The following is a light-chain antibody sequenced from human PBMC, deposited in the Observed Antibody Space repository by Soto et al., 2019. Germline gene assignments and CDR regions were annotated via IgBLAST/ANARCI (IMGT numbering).Light chain of an antibody. J-gene: IGKJ2*01. CDR3: QQYHNWPLYT. CDR1: QSVGKR. V-gene: IGKV3-15*01. CDR2: AAS. Sequence: EIVMTQSPGTLSVSPGDSATLSCRASQSVGKRLAWYQQRPGQAPRLLIYAASTRATGIPARFSAFGSGTEFTLTIHALQSEDFAFYYCQQYHNWPLYTFGQGTNLDIK.